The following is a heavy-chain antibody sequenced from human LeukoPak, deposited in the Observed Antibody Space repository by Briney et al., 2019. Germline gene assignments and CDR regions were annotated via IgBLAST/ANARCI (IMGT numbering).Heavy chain of an antibody. CDR2: IYYSGST. D-gene: IGHD4-17*01. CDR1: GGSISSSSYY. Sequence: SETLSLTCTVSGGSISSSSYYRGWIRQPPGKGLEWIGSIYYSGSTYYNPSLKSRVTISVDTSKNQFSLKLSSVTAADTAVYYCARGPVTTSAFDIWGQGTMVTVSS. V-gene: IGHV4-39*07. CDR3: ARGPVTTSAFDI. J-gene: IGHJ3*02.